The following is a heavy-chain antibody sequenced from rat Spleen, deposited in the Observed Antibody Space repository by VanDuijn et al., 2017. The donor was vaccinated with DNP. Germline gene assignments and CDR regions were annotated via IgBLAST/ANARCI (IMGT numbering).Heavy chain of an antibody. V-gene: IGHV3-1*01. CDR1: GYSITSNY. CDR3: ARWTRYFDY. CDR2: ISYSGST. Sequence: EVQLQESGPGLMKPSQSLSLTCSVTGYSITSNYWGWIRKFPGNKLEYIGHISYSGSTNYNPSLKSRLSITRDTSKNHFLLHLNSVTTEDTATYYCARWTRYFDYWGQGIMVTVSS. J-gene: IGHJ2*01. D-gene: IGHD1-7*01.